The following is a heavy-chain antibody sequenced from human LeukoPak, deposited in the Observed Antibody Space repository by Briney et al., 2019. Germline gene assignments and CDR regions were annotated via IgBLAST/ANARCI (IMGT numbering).Heavy chain of an antibody. J-gene: IGHJ2*01. D-gene: IGHD1-14*01. CDR1: GGSISSGDYY. Sequence: CETLSLTCTVSGGSISSGDYYWSWIRQPPGKGLEWIGYFYGSGSTNYNASLKSRVTTSVDTSKNQFSLKVSSVTAADTAVYYCARTGTAYWYFDLWGRGTLVTVS. V-gene: IGHV4-61*08. CDR3: ARTGTAYWYFDL. CDR2: FYGSGST.